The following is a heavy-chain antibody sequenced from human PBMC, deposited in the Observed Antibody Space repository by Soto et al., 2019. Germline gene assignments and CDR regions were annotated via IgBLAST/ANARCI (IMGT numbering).Heavy chain of an antibody. CDR1: GGSISSGGYY. Sequence: QVQLQESGPGLVKPSQTLSLTCSVSGGSISSGGYYWSWIRQHPGKGLEWIGYIYYSGSPYYNPSLKIRVTISVYTSKNQFSLKLSSVTAADTAVYYCAALNGGNSGLYALDIWGQGTMVTVSS. J-gene: IGHJ3*02. CDR2: IYYSGSP. D-gene: IGHD2-21*02. CDR3: AALNGGNSGLYALDI. V-gene: IGHV4-31*03.